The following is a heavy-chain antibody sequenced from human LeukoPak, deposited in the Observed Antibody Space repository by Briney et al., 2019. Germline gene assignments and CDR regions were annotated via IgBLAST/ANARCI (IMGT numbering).Heavy chain of an antibody. V-gene: IGHV3-9*01. Sequence: PGRSLRLTCAASGFSVDDYAIHWVRQTPGRGLEWISGITWNSGSIVYADSVKGRFTISRDNAKKSLYLQMNSLRAEDTALYYCAKDKGRGYSYLDYCGQGTLVTVSS. CDR1: GFSVDDYA. CDR3: AKDKGRGYSYLDY. CDR2: ITWNSGSI. J-gene: IGHJ4*02. D-gene: IGHD5-18*01.